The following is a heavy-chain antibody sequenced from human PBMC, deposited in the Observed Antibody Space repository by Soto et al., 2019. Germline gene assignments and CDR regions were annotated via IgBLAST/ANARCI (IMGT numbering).Heavy chain of an antibody. CDR3: ARSDYPPGAFDI. CDR1: GGSISSYY. V-gene: IGHV4-59*08. Sequence: SETLCLTCTVSGGSISSYYWSWIRQPPGKGLEWIGYIYYSGSTNYNPSLKSRVTISVDTSKNQFSLKLSSVTAADTAVYYCARSDYPPGAFDIWGPGTMVTVSS. CDR2: IYYSGST. J-gene: IGHJ3*02. D-gene: IGHD4-17*01.